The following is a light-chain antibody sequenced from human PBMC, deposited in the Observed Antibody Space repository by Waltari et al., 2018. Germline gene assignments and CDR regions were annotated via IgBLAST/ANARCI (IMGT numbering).Light chain of an antibody. CDR3: CSYAGSGSSVV. CDR1: SSDVGNYNL. CDR2: EVS. V-gene: IGLV2-23*02. Sequence: QSALTQPASVSGSPGQSITISCTGTSSDVGNYNLVSWYQQHPGKAPKLIIYEVSKRPSGVSNRFSGSKSGTTASLTISGLQAEDEADFYCCSYAGSGSSVVFGGGTKLTVL. J-gene: IGLJ2*01.